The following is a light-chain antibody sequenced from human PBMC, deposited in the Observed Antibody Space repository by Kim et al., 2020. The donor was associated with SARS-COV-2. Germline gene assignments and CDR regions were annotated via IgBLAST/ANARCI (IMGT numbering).Light chain of an antibody. CDR3: NSRDSSGNLLV. CDR2: GKN. CDR1: SLRSYS. V-gene: IGLV3-19*01. Sequence: AVGQTVRITCQGDSLRSYSANWYQKKRGQAPVLVIHGKNSRPSGIPDRFAGSSSGNTASLTITGAQAEDEADYYCNSRDSSGNLLVFGGGTQLTVL. J-gene: IGLJ3*02.